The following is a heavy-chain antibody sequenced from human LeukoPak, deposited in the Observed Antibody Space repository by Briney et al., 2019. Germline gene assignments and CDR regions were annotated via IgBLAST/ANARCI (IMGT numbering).Heavy chain of an antibody. CDR3: AKDQSVLVGATDY. Sequence: GGSLRLSRAASGFTFSSYAMSWVRQAPGKGLEWVSAISGSGGSTYYADSVKGRFTISRDNSKNTLYLQMNSLRAEDTAVYYCAKDQSVLVGATDYWGQGTLVTVSS. V-gene: IGHV3-23*01. J-gene: IGHJ4*02. D-gene: IGHD1-26*01. CDR1: GFTFSSYA. CDR2: ISGSGGST.